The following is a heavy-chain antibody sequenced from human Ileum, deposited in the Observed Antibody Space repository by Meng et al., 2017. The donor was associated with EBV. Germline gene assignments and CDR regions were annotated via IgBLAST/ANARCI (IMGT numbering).Heavy chain of an antibody. CDR2: INHSGST. D-gene: IGHD6-13*01. Sequence: QLQLQQWGAGLLNRAVTLYLSSAVYGGSFSVYYWTWIRQPPGKGLEWIGEINHSGSTNYNPSLKSRVTISVDKNQFSLKLSSVTAADTAVYYCARGFYTYGSSCFDYWGQGTLVTVSS. V-gene: IGHV4-34*01. CDR3: ARGFYTYGSSCFDY. J-gene: IGHJ4*02. CDR1: GGSFSVYY.